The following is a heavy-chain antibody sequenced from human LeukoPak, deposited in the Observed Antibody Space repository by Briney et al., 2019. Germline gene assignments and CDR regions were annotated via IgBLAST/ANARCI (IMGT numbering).Heavy chain of an antibody. D-gene: IGHD2-2*01. CDR3: ARDREECRTTSQGCFDI. J-gene: IGHJ3*02. V-gene: IGHV3-7*01. CDR2: IKQDGSEK. Sequence: GGSLRLSCAAPTFSFSTYWMTWVRQAPGKGLEWVANIKQDGSEKNYVDSVKGRFTISRDNTKKSLYLQMNSLRAEDTAVYYCARDREECRTTSQGCFDIWGQGTRVTVSS. CDR1: TFSFSTYW.